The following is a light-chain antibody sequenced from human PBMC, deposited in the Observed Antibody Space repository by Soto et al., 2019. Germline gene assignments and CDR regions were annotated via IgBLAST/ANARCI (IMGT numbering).Light chain of an antibody. CDR1: QAVSSN. J-gene: IGKJ1*01. CDR2: AAS. V-gene: IGKV3-15*01. Sequence: EIVMTQSPATLSVSPGERATLSCRASQAVSSNLAWYQQKPGQAPRLLIYAASTRAAGIPDRFRGSGSGTDFTLTITRLEPEDFAVYYCQQYSSSRTFGQGTKVDIK. CDR3: QQYSSSRT.